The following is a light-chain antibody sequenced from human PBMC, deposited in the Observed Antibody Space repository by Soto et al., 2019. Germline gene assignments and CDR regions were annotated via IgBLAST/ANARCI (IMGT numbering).Light chain of an antibody. CDR1: PIVSSN. CDR3: QQDNNWSPWT. J-gene: IGKJ1*01. Sequence: EILMTQSPATLSVSPGERATLSCRASPIVSSNLAWYQHKPGQAPRLLIYGASTRATGIPARFSGSGSGTEFTLTFSSLQSEDFAVYYCQQDNNWSPWTFGQGTKVEIK. CDR2: GAS. V-gene: IGKV3-15*01.